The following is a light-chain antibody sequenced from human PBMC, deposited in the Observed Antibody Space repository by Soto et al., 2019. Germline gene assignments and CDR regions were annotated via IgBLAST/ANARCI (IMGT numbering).Light chain of an antibody. J-gene: IGKJ4*01. V-gene: IGKV3-20*01. CDR2: SSS. CDR3: QQYGSSPGLT. Sequence: MGLKQSPGTLSLSAGDRATLSCRAIQSVSSTYLAWYQQRPGQAPRLLIYSSSSRASGIPDRFSGSGSGTDFTLTISRLEPEDFAVYYCQQYGSSPGLTFGGGTKVDIK. CDR1: QSVSSTY.